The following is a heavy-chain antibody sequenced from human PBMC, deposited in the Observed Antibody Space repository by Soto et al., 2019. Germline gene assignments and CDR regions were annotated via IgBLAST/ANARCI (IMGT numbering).Heavy chain of an antibody. CDR2: MNPNSGNT. D-gene: IGHD6-25*01. V-gene: IGHV1-8*01. CDR1: GYTFTSYD. CDR3: ARGSANYYNYYYGMDV. Sequence: GASVKVSCKASGYTFTSYDIHWVRQATGHGLEWMGWMNPNSGNTGYAQKFQGRVTMTRNTSISIAYMELSSLRSEDTAVYYCARGSANYYNYYYGMDVWGQGTTVTVSS. J-gene: IGHJ6*02.